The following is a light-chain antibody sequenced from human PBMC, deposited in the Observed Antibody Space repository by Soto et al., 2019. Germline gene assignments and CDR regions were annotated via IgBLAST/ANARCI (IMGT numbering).Light chain of an antibody. CDR3: LQYGTLPRT. J-gene: IGKJ1*01. CDR1: QRVRSNY. Sequence: EIVLTQSPGTLALPPGKRATLSCMTSQRVRSNYLAWYQQNAGQAPRLLIYGASSRATGIPDRFSGSGSGTDFTLTISRLEPEDFAVYYCLQYGTLPRTFGQGTKVDIK. CDR2: GAS. V-gene: IGKV3-20*01.